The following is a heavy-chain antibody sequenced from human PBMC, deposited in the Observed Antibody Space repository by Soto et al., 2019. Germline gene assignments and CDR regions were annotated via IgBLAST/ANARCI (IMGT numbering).Heavy chain of an antibody. CDR1: GYTFRDYD. CDR2: MNPNSGNT. D-gene: IGHD3-22*01. J-gene: IGHJ4*02. V-gene: IGHV1-8*01. CDR3: TRRARIGKQLWLPFDS. Sequence: QVQLVQSGAEVKKPGASVMVSCKASGYTFRDYDINWVRQASGQGLEWMGWMNPNSGNTAYAQNFPGRDTMTGDTTTNTAYMELRSLTSADTAVYYCTRRARIGKQLWLPFDSWAQGTLVTVSS.